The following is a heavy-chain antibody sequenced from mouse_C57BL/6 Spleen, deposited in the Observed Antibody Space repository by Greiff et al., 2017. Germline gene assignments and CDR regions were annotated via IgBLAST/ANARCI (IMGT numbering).Heavy chain of an antibody. Sequence: QVQLQQPGAELVKPGASVKMSCKASGYTFTSYWITWVKQRPGQGLEWIGDIYPGSGSTNYNEKFKSKATLTVDTSSSTAYMQLSSLTSEDSAVYYCASREDYYGSSYGAWFAYWGQGTLVTVSA. D-gene: IGHD1-1*01. J-gene: IGHJ3*01. V-gene: IGHV1-55*01. CDR2: IYPGSGST. CDR1: GYTFTSYW. CDR3: ASREDYYGSSYGAWFAY.